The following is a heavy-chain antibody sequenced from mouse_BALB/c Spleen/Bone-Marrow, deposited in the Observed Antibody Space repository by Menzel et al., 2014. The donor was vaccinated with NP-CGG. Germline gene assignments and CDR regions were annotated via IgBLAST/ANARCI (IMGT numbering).Heavy chain of an antibody. CDR2: IDPANGNT. CDR3: ARGYYDYVYAMDY. Sequence: VTLKECGAELVKPGASVELSCTASGFNIKDTYMHWVKQRPEQGLEWIGRIDPANGNTKYDPKFQGKATITADTSSNTAYLQLSSLTSEDTAVYYCARGYYDYVYAMDYWGQGTSVTVSS. CDR1: GFNIKDTY. V-gene: IGHV14-3*02. J-gene: IGHJ4*01. D-gene: IGHD2-4*01.